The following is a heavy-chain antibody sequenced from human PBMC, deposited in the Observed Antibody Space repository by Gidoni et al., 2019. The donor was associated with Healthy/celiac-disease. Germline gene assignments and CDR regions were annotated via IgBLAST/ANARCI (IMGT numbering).Heavy chain of an antibody. CDR1: GYTFTSYG. J-gene: IGHJ4*02. CDR3: ARDSDPYYGSGSYYNRFDY. V-gene: IGHV1-18*01. CDR2: ISAYNGNT. D-gene: IGHD3-10*01. Sequence: QVQLVQSGAEVTKPGASVKASCKASGYTFTSYGISWVRQAPGQGLEWMGWISAYNGNTNYAQKLQGRVPMTTDTSTSTAYMELRSLRSDDTAVYYCARDSDPYYGSGSYYNRFDYWGQGTLVTVSS.